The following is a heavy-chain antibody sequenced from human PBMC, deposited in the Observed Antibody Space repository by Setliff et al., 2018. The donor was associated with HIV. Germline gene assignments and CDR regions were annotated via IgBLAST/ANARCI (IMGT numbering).Heavy chain of an antibody. CDR2: IYCTGST. Sequence: SETLSLTCTISLGSITSCAYHWVWIRQPPGKGLQWIGSIYCTGSTYYNPSLKSRVTISEDTSKNQLSLKLNSVTAADTAVYYCARAPRTSGVVGYYYYYGMDVWGQGTTVTVSS. V-gene: IGHV4-39*07. J-gene: IGHJ6*02. CDR3: ARAPRTSGVVGYYYYYGMDV. CDR1: LGSITSCAYH. D-gene: IGHD2-21*01.